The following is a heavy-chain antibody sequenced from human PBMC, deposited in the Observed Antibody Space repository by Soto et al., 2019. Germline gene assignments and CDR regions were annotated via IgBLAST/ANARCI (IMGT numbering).Heavy chain of an antibody. J-gene: IGHJ4*02. CDR3: ARAPRYSQWLVRYFDY. Sequence: ASETLSLTCAVYGGSFSGYYWSWIRQPPGKGLEWIGEINHSGSTNYNPSLKSRVTISVDTSKNQFSLKLSSVTAADTAVYYCARAPRYSQWLVRYFDYWGQGTLVTVSS. D-gene: IGHD6-19*01. CDR2: INHSGST. V-gene: IGHV4-34*01. CDR1: GGSFSGYY.